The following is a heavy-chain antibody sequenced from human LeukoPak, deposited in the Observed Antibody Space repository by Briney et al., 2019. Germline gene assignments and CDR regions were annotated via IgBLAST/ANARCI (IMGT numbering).Heavy chain of an antibody. J-gene: IGHJ4*02. V-gene: IGHV3-48*03. CDR1: GFTFSSYE. D-gene: IGHD2-15*01. Sequence: PGGSLRLSCAASGFTFSSYEMNWVRQAPGKGLEGVSYISSSGSTIYYADSVKGRFTISRDKAKNSLYLQMNSLRAEDTAVYYCASLYFLGYCSGGSCYFDYWGQGTLVTVSS. CDR3: ASLYFLGYCSGGSCYFDY. CDR2: ISSSGSTI.